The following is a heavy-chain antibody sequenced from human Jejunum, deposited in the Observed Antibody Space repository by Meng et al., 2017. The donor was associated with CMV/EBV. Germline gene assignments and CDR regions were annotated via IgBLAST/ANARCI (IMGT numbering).Heavy chain of an antibody. Sequence: EVALLGSGGGLVQPGGSLRLSCTASGFTLSTYGMSWVRQAPGKGLEWVSAISYSGDGTYYADSVKGRFTISRDNSKNTLYLQMNSLRAEDTAIYYCAKDSPILTVWGQGTLVTVSS. CDR1: GFTLSTYG. CDR2: ISYSGDGT. CDR3: AKDSPILTV. V-gene: IGHV3-23*01. D-gene: IGHD3-9*01. J-gene: IGHJ4*02.